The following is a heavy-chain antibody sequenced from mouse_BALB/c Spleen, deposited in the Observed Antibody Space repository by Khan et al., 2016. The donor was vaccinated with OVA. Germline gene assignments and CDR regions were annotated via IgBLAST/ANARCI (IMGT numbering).Heavy chain of an antibody. CDR2: INTYTGEP. CDR1: GFTFTNYG. V-gene: IGHV9-3-1*01. Sequence: QIQLVQSGPELKKPGETVQISCKASGFTFTNYGMNWVKQAPGKGLKWMGWINTYTGEPTFADDFKGRFALSLQTSVTTAYLQSNSHKNDDTATYFCAKVGYNGTMDCGDQGTLVTVSS. J-gene: IGHJ4*01. D-gene: IGHD1-3*01. CDR3: AKVGYNGTMDC.